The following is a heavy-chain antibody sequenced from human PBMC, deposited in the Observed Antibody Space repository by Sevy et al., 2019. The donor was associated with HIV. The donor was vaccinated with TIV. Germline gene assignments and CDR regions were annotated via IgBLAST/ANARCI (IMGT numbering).Heavy chain of an antibody. CDR1: GSPVNTNY. D-gene: IGHD5-18*01. V-gene: IGHV3-66*01. Sequence: GGSLKLSCAAPGSPVNTNYITGARRPQGKGLEGVSVIHRGDTTYHADSVKDRLTISRDNFKNTLYLHMSSLRAEDTAVYYCARGKSGYGYALNYWGQGTLVTVSS. CDR3: ARGKSGYGYALNY. CDR2: IHRGDTT. J-gene: IGHJ4*02.